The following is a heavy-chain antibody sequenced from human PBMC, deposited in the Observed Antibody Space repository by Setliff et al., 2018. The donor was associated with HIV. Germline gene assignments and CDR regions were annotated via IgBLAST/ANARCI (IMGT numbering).Heavy chain of an antibody. CDR3: ASSGIAARLEYFHH. J-gene: IGHJ1*01. CDR1: GFTFSNYA. Sequence: PGGSLRLSCAASGFTFSNYAMSWVRQAPGKGLEWVSLITGSGSSTFYADSVKGRFSISRDNSKDTLYLQMNSLRAEDTAVYYCASSGIAARLEYFHHWGQGSLVTVSS. CDR2: ITGSGSST. V-gene: IGHV3-23*01. D-gene: IGHD6-6*01.